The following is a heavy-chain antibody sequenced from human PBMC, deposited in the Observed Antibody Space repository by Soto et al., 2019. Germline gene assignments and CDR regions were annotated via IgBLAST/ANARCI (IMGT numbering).Heavy chain of an antibody. D-gene: IGHD5-12*01. V-gene: IGHV1-69*01. CDR3: ARGGVDVVATSAFDY. Sequence: QVQLVQSGAEVKKPGSSVKVSCKASGGTFNNYAISWVRQAPGQGLEWMGGIIPIIGTADYAHKFQGRLAISADESTGTTFMALSSLRSEDTALYDCARGGVDVVATSAFDYWGQGTLVTVSS. J-gene: IGHJ4*02. CDR2: IIPIIGTA. CDR1: GGTFNNYA.